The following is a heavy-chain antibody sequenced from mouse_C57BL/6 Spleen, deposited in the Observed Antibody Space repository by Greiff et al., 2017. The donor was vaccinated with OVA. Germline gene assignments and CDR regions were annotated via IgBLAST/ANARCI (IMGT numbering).Heavy chain of an antibody. V-gene: IGHV1-15*01. CDR1: GYTFTDYE. D-gene: IGHD2-4*01. CDR2: IDPETGGT. CDR3: TRRAYDYDFDY. Sequence: QVQLQQSGAELVRPGASVTLSCKASGYTFTDYEMHWVKQTPVHGLEWIGAIDPETGGTAYNQKFKGKAILTADKSSSTAYMELRSLTSEDSAVYYCTRRAYDYDFDYWGQGTTLTVSS. J-gene: IGHJ2*01.